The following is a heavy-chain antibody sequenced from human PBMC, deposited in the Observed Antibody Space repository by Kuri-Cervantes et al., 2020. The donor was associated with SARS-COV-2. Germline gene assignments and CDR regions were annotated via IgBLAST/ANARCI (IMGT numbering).Heavy chain of an antibody. CDR2: ISSSSSYI. CDR3: ARDPF. V-gene: IGHV3-21*01. CDR1: GFTFSSYA. Sequence: GESLKISCAASGFTFSSYAMSWVRQAPGKGLEWVSSISSSSSYIYYADSVKGRFTISRDNAKNTLYLQMNSLRAEDTAVYYRARDPFWGQGTLVTVSS. J-gene: IGHJ4*02.